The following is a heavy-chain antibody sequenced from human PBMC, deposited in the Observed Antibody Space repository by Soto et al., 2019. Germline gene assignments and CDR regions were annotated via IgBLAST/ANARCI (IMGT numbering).Heavy chain of an antibody. J-gene: IGHJ6*03. CDR3: AKDFWSGYYSAGYMDV. CDR1: GFTLSSYA. CDR2: ISGSDGGT. Sequence: GGSLRLSCAASGFTLSSYAMSWVRQAPGKGLEWVSAISGSDGGTYYADSVKGRFTISRDNSKNTLYLQMNSLRAEDTAVYYCAKDFWSGYYSAGYMDVWGKGTTVTVSS. D-gene: IGHD3-3*01. V-gene: IGHV3-23*01.